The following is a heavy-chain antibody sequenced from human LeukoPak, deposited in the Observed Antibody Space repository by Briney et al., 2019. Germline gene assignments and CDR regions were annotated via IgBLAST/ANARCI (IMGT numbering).Heavy chain of an antibody. CDR1: GFSFNSYG. D-gene: IGHD3-10*01. J-gene: IGHJ4*02. Sequence: AGGSLRLSCAASGFSFNSYGMSWVRQSPGKGLEWVSSISASGGSTYYADSVKGRFTISRDNSKNTSYVQMNSLRVEDTAVYYCAKEGTWFGVFAFDYWGQGTLVTVSS. CDR3: AKEGTWFGVFAFDY. CDR2: ISASGGST. V-gene: IGHV3-23*01.